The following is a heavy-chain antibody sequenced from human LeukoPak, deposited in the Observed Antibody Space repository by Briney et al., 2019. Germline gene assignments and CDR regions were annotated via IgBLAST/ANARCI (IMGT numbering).Heavy chain of an antibody. CDR2: ISSSSITI. CDR3: ARDRGGSYSAIDY. V-gene: IGHV3-48*04. J-gene: IGHJ4*02. D-gene: IGHD2-15*01. CDR1: GFTFSSYS. Sequence: GGSLRLSCAASGFTFSSYSLNWVRQAPGKGLEWVSFISSSSITIYYADSVKGRFTISRDNAEKSLYLQMNSLRADDTAVYYCARDRGGSYSAIDYWGQGTLVTVSS.